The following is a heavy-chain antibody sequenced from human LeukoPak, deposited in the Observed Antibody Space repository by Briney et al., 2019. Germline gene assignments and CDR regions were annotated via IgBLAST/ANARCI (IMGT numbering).Heavy chain of an antibody. CDR1: GGTFSNYA. J-gene: IGHJ6*03. V-gene: IGHV1-69*05. Sequence: SVKVSCKAPGGTFSNYAISWVRQAPGQGLEWMGGIIPMFGPASSAQKFQGRVTITTDDSTSTVYMELSSLTSEDTAVYYCARDRAPAIGPQPAYYYYYMDVWGKGTTVTVSS. CDR3: ARDRAPAIGPQPAYYYYYMDV. CDR2: IIPMFGPA. D-gene: IGHD2-21*02.